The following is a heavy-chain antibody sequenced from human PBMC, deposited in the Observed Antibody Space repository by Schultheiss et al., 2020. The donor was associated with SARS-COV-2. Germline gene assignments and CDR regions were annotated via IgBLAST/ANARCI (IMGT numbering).Heavy chain of an antibody. J-gene: IGHJ6*02. CDR2: IWYDGSNK. CDR3: ARDSHDFWSGYWGNYYYYGMDV. Sequence: GGSLRLSCAASGFTFDDYAMHWVRQAPGKGLEWVAVIWYDGSNKYYADSVKGRFTISRDNSKNTLYLQMNSLRAEDTAVYYCARDSHDFWSGYWGNYYYYGMDVWGQGTLVTVSS. V-gene: IGHV3-33*08. CDR1: GFTFDDYA. D-gene: IGHD3-3*01.